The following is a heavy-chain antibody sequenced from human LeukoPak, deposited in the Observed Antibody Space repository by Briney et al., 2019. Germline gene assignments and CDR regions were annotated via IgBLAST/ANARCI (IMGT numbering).Heavy chain of an antibody. CDR3: ARIAVAGPFDY. Sequence: PGGCLRLSCAASGFTFSSYAMHWVRQAPGKGLEWVAVIWYDGSNKYYADSVKGRFTISRDNSKNTLYLQMNSLRAEDTAVYYCARIAVAGPFDYWGQGTLVTVSS. CDR1: GFTFSSYA. J-gene: IGHJ4*02. CDR2: IWYDGSNK. V-gene: IGHV3-33*08. D-gene: IGHD6-19*01.